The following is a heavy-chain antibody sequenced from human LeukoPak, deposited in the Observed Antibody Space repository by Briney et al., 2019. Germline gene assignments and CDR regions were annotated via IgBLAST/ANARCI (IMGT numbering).Heavy chain of an antibody. D-gene: IGHD6-13*01. CDR2: IYYSGST. J-gene: IGHJ4*02. Sequence: SETLSLTCIVSGGSISSGSYYWGWIRQPPGKGLEWIGSIYYSGSTYYNPSLKSRVTISVDTSKNQFSLKLSSVTAADTAVYYCARTPNPTQGSSWFHTVFVWYYFDYWGQGTLVTVSS. V-gene: IGHV4-39*01. CDR1: GGSISSGSYY. CDR3: ARTPNPTQGSSWFHTVFVWYYFDY.